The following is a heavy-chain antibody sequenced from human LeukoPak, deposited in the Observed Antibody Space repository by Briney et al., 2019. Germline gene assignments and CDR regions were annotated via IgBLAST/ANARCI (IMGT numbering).Heavy chain of an antibody. CDR1: GFTFSSYA. CDR3: AKYKLYSDAAPDAFDI. D-gene: IGHD2-8*01. J-gene: IGHJ3*02. CDR2: ISGSGGST. Sequence: HSGGSLRLSCAASGFTFSSYAMSWVRQAPGKWLEWVSAISGSGGSTYYADSVKGRFTISRDNSKNTLYLQMNSLRAEDTAVYYCAKYKLYSDAAPDAFDIWGQGTMVTVSS. V-gene: IGHV3-23*01.